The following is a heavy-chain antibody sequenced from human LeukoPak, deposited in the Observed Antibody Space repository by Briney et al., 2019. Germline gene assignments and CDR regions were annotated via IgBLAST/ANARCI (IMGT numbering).Heavy chain of an antibody. CDR3: ARGRKRYSSSWRPPAYFDY. Sequence: SETLSLTCAVYGGSISGNYWSWIRQPPGKGLEWIGEISHSGSTNYHPSLKSRVTISVDTSKNQFSLKLSSVTAADTAVYYCARGRKRYSSSWRPPAYFDYWGQGTLVTVSS. CDR2: ISHSGST. V-gene: IGHV4-34*01. CDR1: GGSISGNY. J-gene: IGHJ4*02. D-gene: IGHD6-13*01.